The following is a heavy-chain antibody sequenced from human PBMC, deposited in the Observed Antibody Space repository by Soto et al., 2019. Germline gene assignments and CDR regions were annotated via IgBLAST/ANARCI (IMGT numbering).Heavy chain of an antibody. Sequence: QVQLVQSGAEVKKAGSSVKVSCKASGGTFSSYAISWVRQAPGQGLEWMGGIIPIFGTANYAQKFQGRVTITADKSTSTAYMELSSLRSEDTAVYYCARETVTIFGVVIRGYFDYWGQGTLVTVSS. D-gene: IGHD3-3*01. CDR3: ARETVTIFGVVIRGYFDY. V-gene: IGHV1-69*06. J-gene: IGHJ4*02. CDR2: IIPIFGTA. CDR1: GGTFSSYA.